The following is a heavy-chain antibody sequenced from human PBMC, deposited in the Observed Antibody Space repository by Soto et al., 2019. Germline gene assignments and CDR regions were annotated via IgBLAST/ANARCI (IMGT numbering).Heavy chain of an antibody. J-gene: IGHJ6*02. CDR1: GGTFSSYA. D-gene: IGHD3-9*01. CDR3: AREDSVLRYFDWLKNPTYYYGMDV. V-gene: IGHV1-69*13. Sequence: ASVKVSCKASGGTFSSYAISWVRQAPGQGLEWMGGIIPIFGTANYAQKFQGRVTITADESTSTAYMELSSLRSEDTAVYYCAREDSVLRYFDWLKNPTYYYGMDVWGQGTTVTVSS. CDR2: IIPIFGTA.